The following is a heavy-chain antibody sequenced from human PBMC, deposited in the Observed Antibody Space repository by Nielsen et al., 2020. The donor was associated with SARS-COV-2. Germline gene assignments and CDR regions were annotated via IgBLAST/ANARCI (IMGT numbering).Heavy chain of an antibody. Sequence: GESLPISCKGSGYNFNIYWIAWVRQMPGKGLEWMGIVFPGDSDTRNSPSFQGQVTISADKSISTAYLQWGSLKASDTAMYYCARLGGVYGSGSKDAFDIWGQGTMVTVSS. CDR1: GYNFNIYW. CDR2: VFPGDSDT. V-gene: IGHV5-51*01. CDR3: ARLGGVYGSGSKDAFDI. J-gene: IGHJ3*02. D-gene: IGHD3-10*01.